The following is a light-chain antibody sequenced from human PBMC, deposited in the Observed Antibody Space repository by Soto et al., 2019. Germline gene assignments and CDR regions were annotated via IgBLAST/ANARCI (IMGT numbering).Light chain of an antibody. CDR3: CSFVGVTNDV. CDR1: GNAVSYQL. Sequence: QSALTQPASVSGSPGQSITISCSGNAVSYQLVSWYQQQPGKAPKLLLYNVTRRPSGVSNRFSGFKSGTTASLKITGLQAEDEADYYCCSFVGVTNDVFGNGTKLTVL. J-gene: IGLJ1*01. CDR2: NVT. V-gene: IGLV2-23*02.